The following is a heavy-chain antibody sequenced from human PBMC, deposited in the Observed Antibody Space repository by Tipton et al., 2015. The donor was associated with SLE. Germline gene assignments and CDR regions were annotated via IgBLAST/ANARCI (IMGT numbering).Heavy chain of an antibody. V-gene: IGHV4-39*01. CDR2: TYYSGNT. D-gene: IGHD3-3*01. CDR3: ARAGLGSGYYYYMDV. Sequence: LRLSCAISGDSITSSPYFWGWIRQPPGKGLKWLGITYYSGNTYFNPSLKNRATIPLDTSKNQFSLKLSSVTAADTAGYYCARAGLGSGYYYYMDVWGKGTTVTVSS. J-gene: IGHJ6*03. CDR1: GDSITSSPYF.